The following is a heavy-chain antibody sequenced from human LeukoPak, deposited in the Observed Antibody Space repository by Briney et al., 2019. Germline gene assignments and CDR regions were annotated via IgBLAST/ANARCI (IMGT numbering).Heavy chain of an antibody. J-gene: IGHJ6*03. CDR2: ISGSGGST. CDR3: AKGRITIFGVVMDYYYYMDV. D-gene: IGHD3-3*01. CDR1: GFTFSSYA. V-gene: IGHV3-23*01. Sequence: TGGSLRLSCAASGFTFSSYAMSWVRQAPGKGLDWVSAISGSGGSTYYADSVKGRFTISRDNSKNPLYLQMNSLRAEDTAVYYCAKGRITIFGVVMDYYYYMDVWGKGTTVTVSS.